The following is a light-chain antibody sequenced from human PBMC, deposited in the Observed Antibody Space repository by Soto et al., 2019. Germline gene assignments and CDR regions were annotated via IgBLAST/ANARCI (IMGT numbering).Light chain of an antibody. V-gene: IGLV1-40*01. J-gene: IGLJ2*01. CDR1: SSNIGAVYD. CDR2: S. Sequence: QSVLTQPPSVSGAPGQRVTISCTGSSSNIGAVYDVHWYQQLPGTAPKLLNSNLPSGVSDRFSASKSGTSAFLAITGLQAADEAHYYCQSYDSSLSPVVFVGGTQLTVL. CDR3: QSYDSSLSPVV.